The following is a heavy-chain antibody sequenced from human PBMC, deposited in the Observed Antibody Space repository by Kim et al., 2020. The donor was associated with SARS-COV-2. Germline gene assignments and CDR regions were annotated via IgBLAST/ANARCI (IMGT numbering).Heavy chain of an antibody. J-gene: IGHJ2*01. V-gene: IGHV4-39*01. CDR1: GSSFSSGVYY. CDR3: ASTGPGRNYYGSGSYLKKNYYFDF. Sequence: SETLSLSCSVSGSSFSSGVYYWGWIRQSPGKGLEWLGSISPGGRTTSNWSLRSRVTISVDTSENQFSLSLSSVTAADTAAYYCASTGPGRNYYGSGSYLKKNYYFDFWGRGTLVTVSS. CDR2: ISPGGRT. D-gene: IGHD3-10*01.